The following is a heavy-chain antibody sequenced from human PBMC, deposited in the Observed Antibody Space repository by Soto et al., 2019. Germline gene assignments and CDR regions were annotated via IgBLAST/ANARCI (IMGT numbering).Heavy chain of an antibody. CDR1: GGSISSGGYY. CDR2: IYYSGST. J-gene: IGHJ6*02. Sequence: SETLSLTCTVSGGSISSGGYYWSWIRQHPGKGLEWIGYIYYSGSTNYNPSLKSRVTISVDTSKNQFSLKLSSVTAADTAVYYCARVRGRYYYDSSGHTRGNYYYVMAVWGQGTTVTVSS. D-gene: IGHD3-22*01. V-gene: IGHV4-61*08. CDR3: ARVRGRYYYDSSGHTRGNYYYVMAV.